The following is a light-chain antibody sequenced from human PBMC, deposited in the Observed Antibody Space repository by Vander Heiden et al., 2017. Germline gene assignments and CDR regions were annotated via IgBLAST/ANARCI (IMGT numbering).Light chain of an antibody. V-gene: IGKV3-11*01. CDR2: DAS. Sequence: EIVLTQSPATLSLSPGERATLSCRASQSVSSYLAWYQQRPGQAPRPLIYDASNRATGIPARFSGSGSGTDFTLTISNLEPEDFAVYYCQQRINSLLTFGGGTKVEIK. J-gene: IGKJ4*01. CDR1: QSVSSY. CDR3: QQRINSLLT.